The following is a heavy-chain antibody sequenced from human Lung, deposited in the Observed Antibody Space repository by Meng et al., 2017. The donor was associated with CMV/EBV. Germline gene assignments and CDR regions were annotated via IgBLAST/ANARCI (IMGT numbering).Heavy chain of an antibody. J-gene: IGHJ5*02. V-gene: IGHV1-2*02. D-gene: IGHD6-19*01. CDR3: ARDPPPDPGIAVAGFFDP. CDR1: GYTFTGYY. CDR2: INPSSGGT. Sequence: ASVXVSCKASGYTFTGYYMHWVRQAPGQGLEWMGWINPSSGGTNYAQKFQGRVTMTRDTSISTAYMELSRLRSDDTAVYYCARDPPPDPGIAVAGFFDPWXQGTLVTVSS.